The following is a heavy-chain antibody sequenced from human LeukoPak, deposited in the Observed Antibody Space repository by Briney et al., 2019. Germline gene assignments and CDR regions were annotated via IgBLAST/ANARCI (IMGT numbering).Heavy chain of an antibody. V-gene: IGHV3-48*03. CDR3: AREKTACGGDCYDS. CDR1: GFTFSSYE. D-gene: IGHD2-21*01. CDR2: ISSSGTPI. J-gene: IGHJ4*02. Sequence: GGSLRLSCAASGFTFSSYEMNWVRQAPGKGLEWVSYISSSGTPIHYADSVKGRFTISRDNTKNSLFLQMNSLRAEDTAVYYCAREKTACGGDCYDSWGQGTLVTVSS.